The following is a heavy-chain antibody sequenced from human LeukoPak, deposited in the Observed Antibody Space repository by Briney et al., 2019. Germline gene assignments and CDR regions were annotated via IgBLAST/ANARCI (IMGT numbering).Heavy chain of an antibody. CDR1: GFTFSGNY. CDR3: AREGSGWYPFDY. V-gene: IGHV3-66*02. J-gene: IGHJ4*02. Sequence: GGSLRLSCAASGFTFSGNYMSWVRQAPGKGLEWVSVIYSGGSTYYADSVKGRFTISRDISKNTLYLQMNSLRPADTAVYYCAREGSGWYPFDYWGQGALVTVSS. D-gene: IGHD6-19*01. CDR2: IYSGGST.